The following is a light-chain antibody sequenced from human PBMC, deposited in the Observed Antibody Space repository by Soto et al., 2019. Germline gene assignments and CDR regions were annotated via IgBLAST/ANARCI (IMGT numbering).Light chain of an antibody. J-gene: IGKJ1*01. Sequence: DIQMAQSPSTLSASVGDRVTITCRASQSMSTWLAWYQQKPGKAPKLLIYDASSLESGVPSRFSGSGSGTEITLTISSLQPDDFATYYCQQYHSYSTFGQGTKVDIK. CDR1: QSMSTW. CDR3: QQYHSYST. CDR2: DAS. V-gene: IGKV1-5*01.